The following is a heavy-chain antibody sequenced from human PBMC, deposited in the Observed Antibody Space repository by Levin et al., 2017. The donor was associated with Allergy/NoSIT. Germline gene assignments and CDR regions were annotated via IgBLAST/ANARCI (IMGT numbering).Heavy chain of an antibody. V-gene: IGHV3-30*04. J-gene: IGHJ6*02. CDR3: AGDYWTCTGARDGTDV. Sequence: GGSLRLSCVASGFTFSDYAMHWARQAPGRGLEWVAVISYNGNIKYNADSVQGRFTISRSNSNNTLYLQMNSLRVADTGVYYCAGDYWTCTGARDGTDVWGQGTTVTVSS. CDR2: ISYNGNIK. D-gene: IGHD1-1*01. CDR1: GFTFSDYA.